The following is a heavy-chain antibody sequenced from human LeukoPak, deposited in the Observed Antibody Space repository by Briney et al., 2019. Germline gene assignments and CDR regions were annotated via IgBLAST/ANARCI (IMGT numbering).Heavy chain of an antibody. Sequence: SETLSLTCTVSGGSISSNSYYWGWIRQPPGKGLEWIGSIHYSGSTYYNPSLKSRVTISVDTSKNQFSLKLSSVTAADTAVYYCARDLNYHAFDIWGQGTMVTVSS. J-gene: IGHJ3*02. V-gene: IGHV4-39*07. CDR1: GGSISSNSYY. CDR3: ARDLNYHAFDI. CDR2: IHYSGST. D-gene: IGHD4-11*01.